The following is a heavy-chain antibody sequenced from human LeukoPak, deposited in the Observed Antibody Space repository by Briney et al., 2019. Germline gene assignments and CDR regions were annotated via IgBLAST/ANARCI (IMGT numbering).Heavy chain of an antibody. Sequence: ASVKVSCTASGGTFSSYAISWVRQAPGQGLEWMGGIIPIFGTANYAQKFQGRVTITADESTSTAYMELSSLRSEDTAVYYCARAVPAAHFDYWGQGTLVAVSS. CDR1: GGTFSSYA. J-gene: IGHJ4*02. V-gene: IGHV1-69*13. D-gene: IGHD2-2*01. CDR2: IIPIFGTA. CDR3: ARAVPAAHFDY.